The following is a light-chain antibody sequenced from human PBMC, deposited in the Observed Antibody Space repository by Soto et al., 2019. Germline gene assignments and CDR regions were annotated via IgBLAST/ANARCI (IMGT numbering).Light chain of an antibody. J-gene: IGLJ2*01. CDR3: SSYSSSTTHVA. CDR2: DVT. CDR1: SSDVGDFNY. Sequence: QSALTQPASVSGSPGRSVTISCTGTSSDVGDFNYVSWYQHLPGRAPKLIIYDVTNRPSGISYRFSASKSGRTASLTISGLQAEDEAYYYCSSYSSSTTHVAVGGGTKVTVL. V-gene: IGLV2-14*03.